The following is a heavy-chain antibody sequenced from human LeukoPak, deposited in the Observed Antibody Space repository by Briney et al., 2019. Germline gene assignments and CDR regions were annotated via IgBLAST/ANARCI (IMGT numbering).Heavy chain of an antibody. J-gene: IGHJ4*02. Sequence: PGGSLRLSCAASGFTFSSYAMSWVRQAPGKGLEWVSAISGSGGSTYYADSVKGRFTISRDNAKNSLYLQMNSLRAEDTAVYYCARDPLTYGDPPFDYWGQGTLVTVSS. CDR2: ISGSGGST. D-gene: IGHD4-17*01. CDR3: ARDPLTYGDPPFDY. CDR1: GFTFSSYA. V-gene: IGHV3-23*01.